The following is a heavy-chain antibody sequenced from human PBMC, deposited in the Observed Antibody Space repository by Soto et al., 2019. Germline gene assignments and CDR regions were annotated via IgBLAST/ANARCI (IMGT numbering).Heavy chain of an antibody. Sequence: QVQLVQSGVEVKKPGASMKISCRTSGYTFTNYAINWVRQAPGQGLEWVAWISTQSGTTKYGQRLQGRVTVTTDTSTSTAYMELRNLRSDDTALDYCARGGYKDSWGQGTLVTVSS. CDR2: ISTQSGTT. J-gene: IGHJ4*02. V-gene: IGHV1-18*01. D-gene: IGHD5-12*01. CDR3: ARGGYKDS. CDR1: GYTFTNYA.